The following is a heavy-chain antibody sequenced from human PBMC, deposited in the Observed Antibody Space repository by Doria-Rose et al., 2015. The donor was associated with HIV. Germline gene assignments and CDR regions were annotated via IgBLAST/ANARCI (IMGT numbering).Heavy chain of an antibody. CDR2: ISFDGSNE. Sequence: TASGFTFNSYGMHWVRQAPGKGLEWVAIISFDGSNEYFVDSVRGRFTISRDNSKNTLYLQMNSLRAADTALYYCAKDRYSGYFTHGALDIWGQGTMVTVSS. J-gene: IGHJ3*02. CDR1: GFTFNSYG. V-gene: IGHV3-30*18. CDR3: AKDRYSGYFTHGALDI. D-gene: IGHD5-12*01.